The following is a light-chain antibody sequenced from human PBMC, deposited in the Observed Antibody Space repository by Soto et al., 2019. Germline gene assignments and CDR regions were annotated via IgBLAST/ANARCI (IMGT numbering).Light chain of an antibody. CDR1: SSDIGAFDF. J-gene: IGLJ2*01. Sequence: QSALTQPASVSGSPGQSITISCTGTSSDIGAFDFVSWYQQHPGKAPRLMISEVTYRPSGVPDRFSGSKSGNTASLTVSGLQAEDEADYYCSSYAGSNSYVLFGGGTKLTVL. CDR3: SSYAGSNSYVL. CDR2: EVT. V-gene: IGLV2-8*01.